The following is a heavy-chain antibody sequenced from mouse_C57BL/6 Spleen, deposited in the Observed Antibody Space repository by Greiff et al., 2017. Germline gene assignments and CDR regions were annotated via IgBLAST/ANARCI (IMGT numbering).Heavy chain of an antibody. CDR2: INPNNGGT. J-gene: IGHJ1*03. CDR1: GYTFTDYN. D-gene: IGHD2-10*02. V-gene: IGHV1-22*01. CDR3: ARGGYEGYFDV. Sequence: VQLKQSGPELVKPGASVKMSCKASGYTFTDYNMHWVKQSHGKSLEWIGYINPNNGGTSYNQKFKGKATLTVNKSSSTAYMELRSLTSEDSAVYYCARGGYEGYFDVWGTGTTVTVSS.